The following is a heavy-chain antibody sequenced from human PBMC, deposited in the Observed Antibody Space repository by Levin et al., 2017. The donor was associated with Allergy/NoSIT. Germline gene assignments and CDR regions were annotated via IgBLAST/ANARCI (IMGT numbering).Heavy chain of an antibody. CDR1: GFTVSSNY. D-gene: IGHD3-10*01. CDR3: ALTTGYYLTSQFDY. J-gene: IGHJ4*02. V-gene: IGHV3-66*02. Sequence: GGSLRLSCAASGFTVSSNYMSWVRQAPGKGLEWVSVIYSGGSTYYADSVKGRFTISRDNSKNTLYLQMNSLRAEDTAVYYCALTTGYYLTSQFDYWGQGTPVTVSS. CDR2: IYSGGST.